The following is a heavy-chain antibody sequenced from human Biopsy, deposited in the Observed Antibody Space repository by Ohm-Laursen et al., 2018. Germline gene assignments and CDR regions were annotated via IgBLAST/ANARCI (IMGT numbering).Heavy chain of an antibody. V-gene: IGHV3-53*01. CDR1: GFSVSNNY. CDR3: AKDRRTMRIWYFDL. J-gene: IGHJ2*01. CDR2: ISSSGNST. Sequence: SLRLSCAASGFSVSNNYMSWVRQAPGKGLEWVSGISSSGNSTYYAGSVKGRFTISRDNSKNTLYLQLNSLRVDDTAVYYCAKDRRTMRIWYFDLWGRGTLVTVSS. D-gene: IGHD4/OR15-4a*01.